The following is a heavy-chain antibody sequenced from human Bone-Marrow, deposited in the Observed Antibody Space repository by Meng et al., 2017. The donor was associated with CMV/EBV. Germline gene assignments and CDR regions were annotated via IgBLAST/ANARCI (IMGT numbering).Heavy chain of an antibody. J-gene: IGHJ4*02. CDR3: AETDY. V-gene: IGHV3-30*02. CDR2: VQYDGSNK. CDR1: GFTFSNYD. Sequence: GESLKISCAASGFTFSNYDIHWVRQAPGKGLEWVAFVQYDGSNKYYADSVKGRFTISRDNSKNTLYLQMNSLRVEDTAVYYCAETDYWGQGTLVTVSS.